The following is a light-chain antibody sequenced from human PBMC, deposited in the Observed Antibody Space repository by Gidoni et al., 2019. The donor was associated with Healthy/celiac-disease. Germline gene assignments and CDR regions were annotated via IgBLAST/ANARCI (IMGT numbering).Light chain of an antibody. CDR1: QSISSY. J-gene: IGKJ4*01. CDR2: AAS. Sequence: DLHMPQSPSSLSASAGDRVTITCRASQSISSYLNWYQQKPGKAPKLLIYAASSLQSGVPSRFSGRGSGTDFTLTISILQPEDFATHDCQQSYSTPLTCGGGTKVEIK. CDR3: QQSYSTPLT. V-gene: IGKV1-39*01.